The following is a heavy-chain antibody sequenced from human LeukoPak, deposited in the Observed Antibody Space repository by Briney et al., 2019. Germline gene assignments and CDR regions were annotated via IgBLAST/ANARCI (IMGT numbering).Heavy chain of an antibody. D-gene: IGHD6-13*01. V-gene: IGHV3-23*01. CDR1: GFTFSSYA. Sequence: PGGSLGLSCAASGFTFSSYAMSWVRQAPGKGLEWVSAISGSGGSTYYADSVKGRFTISRDNSKNTLYLQMNSLRAEDTAVYYCAKAKQQLAKTIYYFDYWGQGTLVTVSS. J-gene: IGHJ4*02. CDR3: AKAKQQLAKTIYYFDY. CDR2: ISGSGGST.